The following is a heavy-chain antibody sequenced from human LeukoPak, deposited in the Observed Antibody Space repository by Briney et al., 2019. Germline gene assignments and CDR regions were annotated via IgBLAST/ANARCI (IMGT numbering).Heavy chain of an antibody. Sequence: SETLSLTCNVSGYSISSGYFWGWVRQAPGKGLEWIGSIYQRATVHYNPSLKSRVTISLDASKNHFSLNLRSMQASDTAVYYCARAFCVGECFVLHIFFDSWGQGTLVTVSS. CDR2: IYQRATV. V-gene: IGHV4-38-2*02. J-gene: IGHJ4*02. D-gene: IGHD2-21*01. CDR3: ARAFCVGECFVLHIFFDS. CDR1: GYSISSGYF.